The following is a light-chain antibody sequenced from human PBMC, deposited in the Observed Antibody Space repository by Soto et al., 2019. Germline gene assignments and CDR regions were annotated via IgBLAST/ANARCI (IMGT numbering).Light chain of an antibody. J-gene: IGLJ1*01. CDR1: SSDVVGYNY. CDR3: SSYTSSSTLLYV. CDR2: DVS. V-gene: IGLV2-14*01. Sequence: LTQPASVSGSPGQSITISCTGTSSDVVGYNYVSWYQQHPGKAPKLMIYDVSNRPSGVSNRFSGSKSGNTASLTISGLQAEDEADYYCSSYTSSSTLLYVFGTGTKVTVL.